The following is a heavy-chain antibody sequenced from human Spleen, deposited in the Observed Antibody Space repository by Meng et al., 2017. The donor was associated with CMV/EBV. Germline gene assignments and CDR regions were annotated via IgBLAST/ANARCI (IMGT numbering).Heavy chain of an antibody. J-gene: IGHJ4*02. V-gene: IGHV3-48*03. CDR3: ARGKYNWNYLFDS. CDR2: ISSSGSTL. D-gene: IGHD1-7*01. Sequence: GESLKISCAASRFSLSGYEMNWVRQAPGKGLEWVSYISSSGSTLYYADSVRGRFTISRDSAKSSLYLQMNSLRAEDTAIYYCARGKYNWNYLFDSWGQGTLVTVSS. CDR1: RFSLSGYE.